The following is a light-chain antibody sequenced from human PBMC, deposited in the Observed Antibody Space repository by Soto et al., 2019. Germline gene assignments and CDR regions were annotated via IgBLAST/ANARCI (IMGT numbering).Light chain of an antibody. CDR1: QSINTY. V-gene: IGKV3D-11*02. Sequence: EIVLTQSPATLASSPGEKVTLSCRASQSINTYLAWYQQKPGQAPRLLIYDASKRATGIPARFSGSGSGTNFTLTISSLEPEDFAVYYCQQRRSWQVTFGQGTRLEIK. CDR2: DAS. J-gene: IGKJ5*01. CDR3: QQRRSWQVT.